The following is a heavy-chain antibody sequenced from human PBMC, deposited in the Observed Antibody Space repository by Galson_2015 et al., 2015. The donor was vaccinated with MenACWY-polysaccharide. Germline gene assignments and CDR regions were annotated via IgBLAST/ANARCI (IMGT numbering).Heavy chain of an antibody. CDR3: ARRSLDNWYFDL. V-gene: IGHV4-4*07. J-gene: IGHJ2*01. Sequence: SETLSLTCTVSHASITSSYWSWIRQSADKGLEYLGRIHATGSTAYNPSFRSRVAMSVDLPRNQLSPRLVSVTASDTAIYYCARRSLDNWYFDLWGRGTLVIVSS. D-gene: IGHD1-1*01. CDR1: HASITSSY. CDR2: IHATGST.